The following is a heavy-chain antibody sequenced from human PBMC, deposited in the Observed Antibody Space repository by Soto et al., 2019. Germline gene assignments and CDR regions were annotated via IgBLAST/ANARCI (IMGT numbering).Heavy chain of an antibody. CDR1: GFTFSNYW. J-gene: IGHJ6*03. CDR3: ARGDCVGGPCYSLAGSFYYYMDV. D-gene: IGHD2-15*01. V-gene: IGHV3-74*01. CDR2: INSDGSVS. Sequence: EVQLVESGGGLVQPGGPLRLSCAASGFTFSNYWMYWVRQAPGKGLVWVSRINSDGSVSSYADSVKGRLTISRDNVKNTLYLQMNSLRAEDTAVYYCARGDCVGGPCYSLAGSFYYYMDVWGKGTTVTVS.